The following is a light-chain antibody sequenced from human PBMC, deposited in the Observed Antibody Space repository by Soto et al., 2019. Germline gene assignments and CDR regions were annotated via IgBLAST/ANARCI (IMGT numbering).Light chain of an antibody. J-gene: IGLJ2*01. CDR1: NIGSKS. CDR2: YDT. Sequence: SYELTQPPSVSVAPGKTARITCGGNNIGSKSVHWYQQKPCQAPVVVIYYDTDRPSGIPERFSGSNSGNTATLTISRVEAGDEADYYCQMWDSSSDHPVFGGGTKLTVL. V-gene: IGLV3-21*04. CDR3: QMWDSSSDHPV.